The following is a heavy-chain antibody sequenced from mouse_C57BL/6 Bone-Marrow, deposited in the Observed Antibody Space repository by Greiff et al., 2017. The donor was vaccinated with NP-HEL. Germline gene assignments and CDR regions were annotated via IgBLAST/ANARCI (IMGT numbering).Heavy chain of an antibody. D-gene: IGHD1-1*01. CDR3: AREGGTGSSFDY. CDR1: GYTFTDYY. J-gene: IGHJ2*01. V-gene: IGHV1-76*01. CDR2: IYPGSGNT. Sequence: VQLQQSGAELVRPGASAKLSCKASGYTFTDYYINWVKQRPGQGLEWIARIYPGSGNTYYNEKFKGKATLTAEKSSSTAYMQLSSLTSEDSAVYFCAREGGTGSSFDYWGQGTTLTVSS.